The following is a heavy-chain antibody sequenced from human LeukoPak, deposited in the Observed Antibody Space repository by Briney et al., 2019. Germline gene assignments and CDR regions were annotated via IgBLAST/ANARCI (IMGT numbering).Heavy chain of an antibody. J-gene: IGHJ4*02. CDR1: GFTFSSYS. CDR3: AKPGIAAARSPGDY. D-gene: IGHD6-13*01. Sequence: GGSLRLSCAASGFTFSSYSMNWVRQAPGKGLEWVSSISSSSSYINYADSVKGRFTISRDNAKNSLYLQMNSLRAEDTAVYYCAKPGIAAARSPGDYWGQGTLVTVSS. V-gene: IGHV3-21*04. CDR2: ISSSSSYI.